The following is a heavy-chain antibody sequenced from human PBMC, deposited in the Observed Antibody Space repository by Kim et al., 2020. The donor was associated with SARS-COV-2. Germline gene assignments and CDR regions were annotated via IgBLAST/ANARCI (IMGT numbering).Heavy chain of an antibody. V-gene: IGHV3-74*01. J-gene: IGHJ4*02. CDR1: GFTFSNYW. CDR3: ARDLACCVGEDC. Sequence: GGSLRLSCATSGFTFSNYWMHWVRQVPGKGFVWVSRINSDGSTINYADSVRGRFTISRDNAKSTLYLQMNSLRAEDTGVYYCARDLACCVGEDCWGQGT. D-gene: IGHD2-21*01. CDR2: INSDGSTI.